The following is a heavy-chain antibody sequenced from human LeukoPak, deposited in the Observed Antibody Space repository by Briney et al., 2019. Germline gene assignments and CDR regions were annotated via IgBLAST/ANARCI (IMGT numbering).Heavy chain of an antibody. V-gene: IGHV3-30*18. CDR1: GFTFGNYG. D-gene: IGHD2-8*01. CDR3: VKGYCTTFSCLGDFFDP. Sequence: PGGSLRLSCAASGFTFGNYGMHWVRQAPGKGLEYVAAISHDGSKKYYADSVKGRFTISRDNSKSTLYLEMNSLRVDDTAVYYCVKGYCTTFSCLGDFFDPWGQGTRVTVSS. J-gene: IGHJ5*02. CDR2: ISHDGSKK.